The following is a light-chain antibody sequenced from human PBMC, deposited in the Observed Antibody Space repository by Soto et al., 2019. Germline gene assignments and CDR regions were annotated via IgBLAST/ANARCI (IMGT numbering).Light chain of an antibody. V-gene: IGKV3-20*01. CDR2: GAS. J-gene: IGKJ1*01. CDR3: QQYGNPPQT. Sequence: EIVLTQSPGTLSLSPGEPVTLSCRASQTVLSSYVAWYQQKPGQAPRLLIYGASSRATGIPDRFSGSGSGTDFTLTISRLEPEDFGVFYCQQYGNPPQTFGQGTRVEVE. CDR1: QTVLSSY.